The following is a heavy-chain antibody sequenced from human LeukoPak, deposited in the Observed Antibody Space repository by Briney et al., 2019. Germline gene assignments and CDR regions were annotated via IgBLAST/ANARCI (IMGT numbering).Heavy chain of an antibody. CDR1: GFTFDDYT. CDR3: AKGAYYYYYMDV. CDR2: ISWDGGST. Sequence: GGSLRLSCAASGFTFDDYTMHWVRQAPGKGLEWVSLISWDGGSTYYADSVKGRFTISRDNSKNSLYLQMNSLRTEDTALYYCAKGAYYYYYMDVWGKGTTVTVSS. J-gene: IGHJ6*03. V-gene: IGHV3-43*01.